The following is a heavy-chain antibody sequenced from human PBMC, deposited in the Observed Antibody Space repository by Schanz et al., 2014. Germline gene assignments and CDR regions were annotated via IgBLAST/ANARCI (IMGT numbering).Heavy chain of an antibody. CDR2: ISAYTNNT. V-gene: IGHV1-18*01. Sequence: QLQLVQSGAEVKKPGSSVKVSCKASGGTFSSYTISWVRQAPGQGLEWMGWISAYTNNTNYAQKVQGRVTMTTDTSTGTAYMELRSLRSDDTAVYYCARDRRRYCSTASCLHDNWFDPWGQGTLVIVSS. J-gene: IGHJ5*02. D-gene: IGHD2-2*01. CDR3: ARDRRRYCSTASCLHDNWFDP. CDR1: GGTFSSYT.